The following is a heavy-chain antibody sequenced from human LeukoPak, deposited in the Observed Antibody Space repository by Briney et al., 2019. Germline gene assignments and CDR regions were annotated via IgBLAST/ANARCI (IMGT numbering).Heavy chain of an antibody. CDR3: ARKSYSSSWYDFDY. D-gene: IGHD6-13*01. V-gene: IGHV3-21*01. CDR2: ISSGSSYI. CDR1: GFTFSSYS. Sequence: RGSLTLSCAASGFTFSSYSMNWVRQAPGKGLEWVSSISSGSSYIYYAASVKGRFTISRDNAKGSLYLQLNSLRAEDTAVYFCARKSYSSSWYDFDYWGKGTMATVSS. J-gene: IGHJ4*02.